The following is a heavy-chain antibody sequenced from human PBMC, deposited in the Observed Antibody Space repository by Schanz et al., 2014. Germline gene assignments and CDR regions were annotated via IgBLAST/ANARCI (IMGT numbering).Heavy chain of an antibody. V-gene: IGHV4-38-2*02. CDR2: SYHSGRT. Sequence: QVQLQESGPGLVKPSETLSLTCTVSGYSISSDYYWGWIRQPPGKGLEWIGSSYHSGRTYYNPSLKSRVPISVDASKTQFPRKLSSVPAADTAVYYCAREVPHVIAAAGGSGAFDIWGQGTLLIVSS. CDR3: AREVPHVIAAAGGSGAFDI. CDR1: GYSISSDYY. J-gene: IGHJ4*02. D-gene: IGHD6-13*01.